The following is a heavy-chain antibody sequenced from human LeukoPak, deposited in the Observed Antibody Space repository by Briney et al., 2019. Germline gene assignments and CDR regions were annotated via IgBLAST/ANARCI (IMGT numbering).Heavy chain of an antibody. D-gene: IGHD7-27*01. J-gene: IGHJ3*02. CDR3: ASPGALDAFDI. CDR1: GGSISSGSYY. CDR2: IYTSGST. Sequence: PSQTLSLTCTVSGGSISSGSYYWSWIRQPAGKGLEWIGRIYTSGSTYYNPSLKSRVTISVDTSKNQFSLKLSSVTAADTAVYYCASPGALDAFDIWGQGTMVTVSS. V-gene: IGHV4-61*02.